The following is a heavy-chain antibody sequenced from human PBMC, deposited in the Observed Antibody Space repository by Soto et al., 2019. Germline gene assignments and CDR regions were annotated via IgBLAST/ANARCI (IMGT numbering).Heavy chain of an antibody. CDR2: INTDGSRT. CDR1: KFTFSRYW. Sequence: GGSLRLSCAASKFTFSRYWMHCVRQTPGKGLMWVSRINTDGSRTTYADSVKGRFTISRDNAKNTVSLDMNSLRAEDTAVYYCARVASGSYDWFDPWGQGTLVTVSP. D-gene: IGHD1-26*01. CDR3: ARVASGSYDWFDP. V-gene: IGHV3-74*03. J-gene: IGHJ5*02.